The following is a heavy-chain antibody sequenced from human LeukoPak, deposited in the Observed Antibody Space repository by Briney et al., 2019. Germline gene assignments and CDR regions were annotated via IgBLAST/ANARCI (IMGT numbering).Heavy chain of an antibody. CDR3: TRGGGGRGWYDY. D-gene: IGHD6-19*01. CDR1: GFTFGDYA. J-gene: IGHJ4*02. Sequence: GLSVRLSCTASGFTFGDYAMGWVRQAPGKGLEWVCIIRSKASGGTTEYAASVEDRFTISRDDSKRIAYLQMNSLTTEDTAVYFCTRGGGGRGWYDYWGQGSLVTVSS. CDR2: IRSKASGGTT. V-gene: IGHV3-49*04.